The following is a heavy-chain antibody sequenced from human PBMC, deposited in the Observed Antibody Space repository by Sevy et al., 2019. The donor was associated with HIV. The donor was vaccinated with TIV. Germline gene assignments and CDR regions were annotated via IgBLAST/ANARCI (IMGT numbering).Heavy chain of an antibody. CDR2: INTNTGNP. CDR1: GYTFTRYS. CDR3: ARAEVDTAIEGFDY. Sequence: ASVKVSCKASGYTFTRYSMNWVRQAPGQGLEWMGWINTNTGNPTYAQGFTGRFVFSLDTSVSTAYLQINSLKADDTAVYYCARAEVDTAIEGFDYWGQGTLVTVSS. V-gene: IGHV7-4-1*02. D-gene: IGHD5-18*01. J-gene: IGHJ4*02.